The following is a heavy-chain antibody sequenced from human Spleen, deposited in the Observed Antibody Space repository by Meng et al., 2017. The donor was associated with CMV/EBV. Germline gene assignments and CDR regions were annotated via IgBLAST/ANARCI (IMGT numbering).Heavy chain of an antibody. CDR1: GFIFDDYV. D-gene: IGHD2-2*01. CDR2: FSWNSAGI. V-gene: IGHV3-9*01. J-gene: IGHJ6*02. CDR3: AREACSTTSCYFYGMDV. Sequence: SLKISCAASGFIFDDYVTHWVRQVPGKGLEWGSDFSWNSAGIGYADSVKGRFTISRDNGKNSLHLQMDSLRAGDTAVYFCAREACSTTSCYFYGMDVWGQGTTVTVSS.